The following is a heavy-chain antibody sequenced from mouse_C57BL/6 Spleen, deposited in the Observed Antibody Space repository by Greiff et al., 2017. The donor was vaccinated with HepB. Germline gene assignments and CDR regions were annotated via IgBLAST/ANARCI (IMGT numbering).Heavy chain of an antibody. D-gene: IGHD1-1*01. Sequence: VQLQQSGPELVKPGASVKISCKASGYAFSSSWMNWVKQRPGKGLEWIGRIYPGDGDTNYNGKFKGKATLTADKSSSTAYMQLSSLTSEDSAVYFCARSGGSWFAYWGPGTLVTVSA. V-gene: IGHV1-82*01. J-gene: IGHJ3*01. CDR2: IYPGDGDT. CDR3: ARSGGSWFAY. CDR1: GYAFSSSW.